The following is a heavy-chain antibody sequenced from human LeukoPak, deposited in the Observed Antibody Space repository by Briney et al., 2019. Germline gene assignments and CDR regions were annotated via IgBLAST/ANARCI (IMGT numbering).Heavy chain of an antibody. V-gene: IGHV1-46*01. CDR3: ARDPPPYSSSWYYFDY. D-gene: IGHD6-13*01. J-gene: IGHJ4*02. CDR2: INPSGGST. CDR1: GYTFTSYY. Sequence: ASVKVSCKASGYTFTSYYMHWVRQAPGQGLEWMGIINPSGGSTSYAQKFQGRVTMTRDTSTSTVYMELSSLRAEDTAVYYCARDPPPYSSSWYYFDYWGQGTLVTVSS.